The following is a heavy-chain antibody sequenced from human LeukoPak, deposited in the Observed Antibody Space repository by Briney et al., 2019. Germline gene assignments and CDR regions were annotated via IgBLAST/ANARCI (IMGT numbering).Heavy chain of an antibody. CDR2: IRYSGST. Sequence: PSETLSLTCTVSGGSISGSNYYWGWIRQSPGKGLEWIGIIRYSGSTYYNPSLKSRVTISVDTSGNQFSLRLSSVTAADTALFYCATYSSLSGWFDPWGQGSLVTVSS. D-gene: IGHD4-11*01. CDR1: GGSISGSNYY. CDR3: ATYSSLSGWFDP. V-gene: IGHV4-39*01. J-gene: IGHJ5*02.